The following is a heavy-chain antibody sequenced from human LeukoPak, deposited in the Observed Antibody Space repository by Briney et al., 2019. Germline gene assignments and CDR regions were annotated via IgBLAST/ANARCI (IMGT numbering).Heavy chain of an antibody. CDR2: IYSRGGT. V-gene: IGHV4-4*09. CDR3: ARFAFCGANCWYYFDH. D-gene: IGHD2-21*02. J-gene: IGHJ4*02. CDR1: GDSITSYS. Sequence: SETLSLTRTVSGDSITSYSWSWIRPSPQKGLGWIGTIYSRGGTLYKPSLQSRVTLSLDRPKSQFSLKLSSVTAAYMAVYYCARFAFCGANCWYYFDHWGPGALITVSS.